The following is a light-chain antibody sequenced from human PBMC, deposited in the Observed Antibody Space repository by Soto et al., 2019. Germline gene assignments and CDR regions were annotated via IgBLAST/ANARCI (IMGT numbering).Light chain of an antibody. CDR3: CSYAGSNAFV. V-gene: IGLV2-23*03. CDR2: EGT. Sequence: QSALTQPASVSGSPGQSITISCTGTSSDVGSYNLVSWYQHHPGKAPKLMIYEGTKRPSGVSNRISGSKSGNTASLTISGLQAEDDADYYCCSYAGSNAFVFGGGTKLTVL. CDR1: SSDVGSYNL. J-gene: IGLJ2*01.